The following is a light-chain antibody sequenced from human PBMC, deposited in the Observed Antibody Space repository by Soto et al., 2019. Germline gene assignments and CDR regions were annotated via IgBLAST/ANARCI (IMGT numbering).Light chain of an antibody. J-gene: IGLJ2*01. Sequence: QSVLTQSPSASGSPGQSVTISCTGTSSDAGGYKYVSWYQQHPGKAPKLMIYEVSKRPSGVPDRFSGSKSGNTASLTVSGLQAEDEADYYCSSYAGSNNLVFGGGTKLTVL. V-gene: IGLV2-8*01. CDR3: SSYAGSNNLV. CDR2: EVS. CDR1: SSDAGGYKY.